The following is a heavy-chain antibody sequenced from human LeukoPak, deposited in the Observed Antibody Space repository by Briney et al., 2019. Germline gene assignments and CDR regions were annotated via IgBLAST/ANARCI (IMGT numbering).Heavy chain of an antibody. J-gene: IGHJ3*02. CDR2: IIPIFGTA. V-gene: IGHV1-69*05. CDR1: GGTFSSYA. Sequence: ASVKVSCKASGGTFSSYAISWVRQAPGQGLEWMGRIIPIFGTANYAQKFQGRVTITTDESTSTAYMELSSLRSEDTAVYYCAREVPDLNNAFDIWGQGTMVTVSS. D-gene: IGHD2/OR15-2a*01. CDR3: AREVPDLNNAFDI.